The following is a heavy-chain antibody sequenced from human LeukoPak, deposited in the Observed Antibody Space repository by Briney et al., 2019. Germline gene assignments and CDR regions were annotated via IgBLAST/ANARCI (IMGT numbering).Heavy chain of an antibody. CDR2: INHSGST. D-gene: IGHD3-3*01. CDR1: GGSIRSGDYY. J-gene: IGHJ6*04. V-gene: IGHV4-30-4*08. Sequence: SQTLSLTCNVSGGSIRSGDYYWNWIRQPPGKGLEWIGEINHSGSTNYNPSLKSRVTISVDTSKNQFSLKLSSVTAADTAVYYCARGGTIFGVVIMVMDVWGKGTTVTVSS. CDR3: ARGGTIFGVVIMVMDV.